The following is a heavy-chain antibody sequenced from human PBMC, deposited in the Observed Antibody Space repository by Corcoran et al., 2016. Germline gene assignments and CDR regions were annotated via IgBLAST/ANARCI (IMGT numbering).Heavy chain of an antibody. J-gene: IGHJ6*02. V-gene: IGHV4-59*01. D-gene: IGHD3-3*01. Sequence: QVQLQESGPGLVKPSETLSLTCTVSGGSISSYYWSWIRQPPGKGLEWLGYSYYRGSTNYHPSLKSRVTISVDTSQNQFSLKLSSVTAADTAVYDCARWGVGVVIKDYYYGIDAWGQGTTVTASS. CDR3: ARWGVGVVIKDYYYGIDA. CDR2: SYYRGST. CDR1: GGSISSYY.